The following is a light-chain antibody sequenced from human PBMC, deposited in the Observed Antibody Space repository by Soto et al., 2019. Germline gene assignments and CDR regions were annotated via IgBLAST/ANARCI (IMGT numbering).Light chain of an antibody. V-gene: IGKV1-39*01. CDR1: QSISSY. CDR3: QQSYSTPRP. CDR2: AAS. J-gene: IGKJ1*01. Sequence: DIQMTQSPSSLSASVGDRVTITCRASQSISSYLYWYQQKPGKAPKLLIYAASSLQSGVPTRFSGSGSGTDFTLTISSLHPEDSATYYCQQSYSTPRPFGQGTKVDIK.